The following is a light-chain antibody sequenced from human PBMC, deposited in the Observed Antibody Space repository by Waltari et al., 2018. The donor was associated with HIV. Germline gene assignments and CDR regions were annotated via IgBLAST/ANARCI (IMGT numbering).Light chain of an antibody. Sequence: QPVLTQPPSASASLGASVTLTCTLSSGYRNYQVDWYQQRPGKGPRFVMRVGTGGIVGSKGDGVPHRFSVVGSGLNRYLTIKNIQEEDESDYHCGAGHGSGSKCVYVFGTGTKVTVL. V-gene: IGLV9-49*01. CDR3: GAGHGSGSKCVYV. CDR2: VGTGGIVG. CDR1: SGYRNYQ. J-gene: IGLJ1*01.